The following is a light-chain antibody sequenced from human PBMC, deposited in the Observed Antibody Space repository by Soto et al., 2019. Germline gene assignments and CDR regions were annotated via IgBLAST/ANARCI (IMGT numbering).Light chain of an antibody. V-gene: IGLV2-14*01. CDR3: SSYKRSSTYV. CDR2: DVS. J-gene: IGLJ1*01. CDR1: SSDVGGYNY. Sequence: QSVLTQPASVSGSPGQSITISCTGTSSDVGGYNYVSWYQQHPGKAPKLMIYDVSNRPSGVSNRFFGSKSGNTASLTISGLQAEDEADYYCSSYKRSSTYVFGTGTK.